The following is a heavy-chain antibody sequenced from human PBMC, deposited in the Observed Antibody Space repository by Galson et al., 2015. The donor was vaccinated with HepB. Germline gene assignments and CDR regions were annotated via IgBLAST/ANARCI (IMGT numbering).Heavy chain of an antibody. V-gene: IGHV3-21*01. D-gene: IGHD3-22*01. Sequence: LRLSCAASGFTFSSYSMNWVRQAPGKGLEWVSSISSSSSYIYYADSVKGRFTISRDNAKNSLYLQMNSLRAEDTAVYYCARDRGQDNYYDSSGYYLLPSYFDYWGQGTLVTVSS. J-gene: IGHJ4*02. CDR3: ARDRGQDNYYDSSGYYLLPSYFDY. CDR1: GFTFSSYS. CDR2: ISSSSSYI.